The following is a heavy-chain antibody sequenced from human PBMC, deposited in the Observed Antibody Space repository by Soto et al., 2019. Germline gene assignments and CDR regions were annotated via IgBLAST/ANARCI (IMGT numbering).Heavy chain of an antibody. V-gene: IGHV4-4*02. J-gene: IGHJ4*02. Sequence: QVLLQESGPGLVQPSGTLSLSCVVSGVSIGSNYYWGWVRQPPGKGLEWLGDMSHIGSVNYNPSLKIRVTISMDKSQNQFSLKLNSVTPADTAVYYCARSLGWYAIDYWGQGTLVIVSS. CDR3: ARSLGWYAIDY. CDR2: MSHIGSV. CDR1: GVSIGSNYY. D-gene: IGHD6-19*01.